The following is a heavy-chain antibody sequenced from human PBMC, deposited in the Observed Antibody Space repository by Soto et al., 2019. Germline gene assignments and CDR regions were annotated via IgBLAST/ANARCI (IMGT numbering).Heavy chain of an antibody. V-gene: IGHV4-39*01. CDR2: IYYSGST. D-gene: IGHD6-19*01. CDR1: GGSISSSSYY. Sequence: SETLSLTCTVSGGSISSSSYYWGWIRQPPGKGLEWIGSIYYSGSTYYNPSLKSRVTISVDTSKNQFSLKLSSVTAADTAVYYCASVAGSRTAWYYFDYWGQGTLVTVSS. J-gene: IGHJ4*02. CDR3: ASVAGSRTAWYYFDY.